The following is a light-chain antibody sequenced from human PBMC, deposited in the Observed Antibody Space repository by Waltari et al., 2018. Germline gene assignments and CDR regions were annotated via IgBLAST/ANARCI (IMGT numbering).Light chain of an antibody. CDR2: AAS. V-gene: IGKV1-39*01. J-gene: IGKJ4*01. CDR1: HNIINF. CDR3: QQGYTNPPA. Sequence: DIQMTQSPSSLSASVGDSVTITCRASHNIINFLSWYQQKPGRAPRLLMYAASTLQSGVPSRFSGSGSGTDFTLTINSLQPEDIATYYCQQGYTNPPAFAAGTKVEIK.